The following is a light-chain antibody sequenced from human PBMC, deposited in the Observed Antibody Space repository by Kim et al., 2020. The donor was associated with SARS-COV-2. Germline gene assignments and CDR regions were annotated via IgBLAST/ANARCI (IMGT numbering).Light chain of an antibody. CDR2: DVS. J-gene: IGKJ1*01. Sequence: LSPGERATLSCRASQTVSTSLAWYQQKPGQPPRLLIYDVSTRATGIPDRFSGSGSGTDFTLTISRLEPEDIAVYYCLQYGGSPRTFGQGTKVDIK. CDR1: QTVSTS. V-gene: IGKV3-20*01. CDR3: LQYGGSPRT.